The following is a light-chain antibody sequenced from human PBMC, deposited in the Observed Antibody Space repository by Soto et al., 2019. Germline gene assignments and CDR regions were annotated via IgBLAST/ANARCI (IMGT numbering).Light chain of an antibody. CDR2: GAS. J-gene: IGKJ2*01. Sequence: EIVMTQSPATLSVSPGERATLSCRASQSVSSNLAWYQHKPGQAPRLLIYGASTRATGIPARFSGSGSGTEFTLTISSLQSEDVAVYYCQQYNNRPPAYTFGQGTKLEIK. CDR1: QSVSSN. CDR3: QQYNNRPPAYT. V-gene: IGKV3-15*01.